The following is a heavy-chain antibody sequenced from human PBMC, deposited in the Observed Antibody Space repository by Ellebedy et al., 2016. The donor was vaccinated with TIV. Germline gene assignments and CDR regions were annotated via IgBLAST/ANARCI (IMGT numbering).Heavy chain of an antibody. D-gene: IGHD3-10*01. V-gene: IGHV4-34*01. CDR3: ARGNLFELFH. Sequence: SQTLSLTXAVYGGSLRGYHWNWIRQSPGKGLEWIGEITRGGITNYNPSLVSRVTMARDTSKNQFSLELTSVTAADAAVYYCARGNLFELFHWGQGTLVTVSS. CDR2: ITRGGIT. J-gene: IGHJ4*02. CDR1: GGSLRGYH.